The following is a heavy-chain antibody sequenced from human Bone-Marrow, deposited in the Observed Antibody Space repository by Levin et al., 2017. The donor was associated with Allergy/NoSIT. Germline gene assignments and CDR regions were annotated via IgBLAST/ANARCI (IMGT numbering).Heavy chain of an antibody. CDR1: GGSTGSYY. D-gene: IGHD3-22*01. J-gene: IGHJ3*02. V-gene: IGHV4-59*01. CDR3: ARGTYQVDGSRYSYSYDAFDI. Sequence: ESLKISCTVSGGSTGSYYWSWIRQPPGKGLEWIAYVYDSGSSNSNPSLKSRVSISVDTSKSQFSLKLNSVTAAATAVYYCARGTYQVDGSRYSYSYDAFDIWGQGTLVTVSS. CDR2: VYDSGSS.